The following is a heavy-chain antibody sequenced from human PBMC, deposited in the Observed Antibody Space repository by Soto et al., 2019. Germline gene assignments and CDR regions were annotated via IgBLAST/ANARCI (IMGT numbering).Heavy chain of an antibody. D-gene: IGHD3-22*01. Sequence: PGESLKISCKGSGYSFAGYWITWVRQKPGKGLEWMGRIDPSDSQTYYSPSFRGHVTISVTKSITTVFLQWSSLRASDIAMYYCARQIYDSDTGPNFQYYFDSWGQGT. V-gene: IGHV5-10-1*01. CDR3: ARQIYDSDTGPNFQYYFDS. CDR1: GYSFAGYW. CDR2: IDPSDSQT. J-gene: IGHJ4*02.